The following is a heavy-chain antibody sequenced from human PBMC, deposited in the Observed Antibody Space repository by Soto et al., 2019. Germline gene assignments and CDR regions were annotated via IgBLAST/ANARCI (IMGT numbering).Heavy chain of an antibody. CDR1: GGTFSSYA. CDR3: ATTSYSGYVFDY. CDR2: IIPIFGTA. V-gene: IGHV1-69*13. J-gene: IGHJ4*02. Sequence: SVKVSCKASGGTFSSYAISWVRQAPGQGLEWMGGIIPIFGTANYAQKFQGRVTITADESTSTAYMELSSLRSEDTAVYYCATTSYSGYVFDYWGQGTLVTVSS. D-gene: IGHD5-12*01.